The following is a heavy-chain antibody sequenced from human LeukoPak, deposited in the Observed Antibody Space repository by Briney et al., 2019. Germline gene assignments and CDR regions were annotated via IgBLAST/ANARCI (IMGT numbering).Heavy chain of an antibody. CDR1: GFTFSYSW. Sequence: GGSLRLSCVASGFTFSYSWVNWVRQAPGKGLEWVSSISSSSSYIYYADSVKGRFTISRDNAKNSLYLQMNSLRAEDTAVYYCARVWFGELNWGQGTLVTVSS. CDR2: ISSSSSYI. D-gene: IGHD3-10*01. CDR3: ARVWFGELN. V-gene: IGHV3-21*01. J-gene: IGHJ4*02.